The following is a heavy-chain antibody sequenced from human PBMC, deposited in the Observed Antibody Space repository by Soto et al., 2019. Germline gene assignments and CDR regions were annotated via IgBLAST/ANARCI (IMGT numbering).Heavy chain of an antibody. CDR3: ARVTRRDPGDPDEYDY. CDR2: INPSGGST. J-gene: IGHJ4*02. D-gene: IGHD4-17*01. V-gene: IGHV1-46*03. CDR1: GYTFTSYY. Sequence: GASVKVSCKASGYTFTSYYMHWVRQAPGQGLEWMGIINPSGGSTSYAQKFQGRVTMTRDTSTSTVYMELSSLRSEDTAVYYCARVTRRDPGDPDEYDYWGQGTLVTVSS.